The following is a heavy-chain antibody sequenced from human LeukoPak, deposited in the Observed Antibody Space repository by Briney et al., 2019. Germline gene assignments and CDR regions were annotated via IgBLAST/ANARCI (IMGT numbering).Heavy chain of an antibody. Sequence: QAGGSLRLSCAASGFTFDDYAMHWVRQAPGKGLEWVSGISWNSGSIGYADSVKGRFTISRDNAKNSLYLQMNSLRAEDTAVYYCARDLYYFDYWGQGTLVTVSS. CDR1: GFTFDDYA. CDR2: ISWNSGSI. CDR3: ARDLYYFDY. V-gene: IGHV3-9*01. J-gene: IGHJ4*02.